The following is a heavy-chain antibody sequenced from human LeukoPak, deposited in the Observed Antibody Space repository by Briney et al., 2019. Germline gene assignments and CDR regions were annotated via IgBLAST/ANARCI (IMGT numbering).Heavy chain of an antibody. CDR1: GGSISSYY. V-gene: IGHV4-59*08. CDR2: IYYSGST. D-gene: IGHD3-16*01. Sequence: SETLSLTCTVSGGSISSYYWSWIRQPPGKGLEWIGYIYYSGSTNYNPSLKSRVTISVDTSKNQFSLKLSSVTAADTAVYYCARWRGGYFDYWGRGTLVTVSS. J-gene: IGHJ4*02. CDR3: ARWRGGYFDY.